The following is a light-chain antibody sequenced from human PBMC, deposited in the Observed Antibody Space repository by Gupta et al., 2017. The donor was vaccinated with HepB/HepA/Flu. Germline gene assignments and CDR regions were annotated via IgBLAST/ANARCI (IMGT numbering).Light chain of an antibody. CDR2: DNS. CDR3: QVWHKDIDDLYV. V-gene: IGLV3-21*02. Sequence: SSAVTQPPSVSVAPGETVPITCGGNYIGSKSVHWYQQKPGLAPELVVLDNSDRPSGIPERFSGSNSWNTATLTISRVEAGDEADYYCQVWHKDIDDLYVFGTGTKVTVL. CDR1: YIGSKS. J-gene: IGLJ1*01.